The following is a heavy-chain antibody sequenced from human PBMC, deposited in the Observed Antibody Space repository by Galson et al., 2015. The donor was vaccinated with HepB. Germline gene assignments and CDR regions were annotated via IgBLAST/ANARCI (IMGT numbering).Heavy chain of an antibody. D-gene: IGHD3-3*01. CDR1: GFTFSNAV. Sequence: SLRLSCAASGFTFSNAVMSWVRQAPGKGLEWVSAIGISGGNTYYADSVKGRFTISRDDSKSTLYLQMNSLRGADTAVCYCAKGLVYDFWNFDSWGQGSQVAVSS. CDR2: IGISGGNT. J-gene: IGHJ4*02. V-gene: IGHV3-23*01. CDR3: AKGLVYDFWNFDS.